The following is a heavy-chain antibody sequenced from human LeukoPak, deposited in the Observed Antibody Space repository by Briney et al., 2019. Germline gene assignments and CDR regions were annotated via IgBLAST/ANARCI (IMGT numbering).Heavy chain of an antibody. CDR3: ARDRRPSEWLGLDY. CDR1: GGSISSXX. CDR2: IYYSGST. D-gene: IGHD6-19*01. J-gene: IGHJ4*02. Sequence: SETLSLTCTVSGGSISSXXXSWIRQPPGKGLEXXGYIYYSGSTNYNPSLKSRVTISVDTSKNQFSLRLTSVTAADTAVYYCARDRRPSEWLGLDYWGQGTLVTVSS. V-gene: IGHV4-59*01.